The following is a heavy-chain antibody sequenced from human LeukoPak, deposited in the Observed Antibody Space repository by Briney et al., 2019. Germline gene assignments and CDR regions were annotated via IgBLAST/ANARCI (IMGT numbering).Heavy chain of an antibody. J-gene: IGHJ4*02. D-gene: IGHD1-26*01. CDR1: GFTFSSYA. CDR3: ARRQWELPDY. V-gene: IGHV3-7*01. CDR2: IKQDGSEK. Sequence: GGSLRLSCAASGFTFSSYAMSWVRQAPGKGLEWVANIKQDGSEKYYVDSVKGRFTISRDNAKNSLYLQMNSLRAEDTAVYYCARRQWELPDYWGQGTLVTVSS.